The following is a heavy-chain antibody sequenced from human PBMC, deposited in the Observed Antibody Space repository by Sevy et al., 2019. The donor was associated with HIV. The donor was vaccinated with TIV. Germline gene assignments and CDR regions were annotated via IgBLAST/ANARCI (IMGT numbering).Heavy chain of an antibody. D-gene: IGHD4-4*01. V-gene: IGHV1-2*06. CDR2: INPHSGVT. J-gene: IGHJ3*01. CDR1: GYTFNDYY. CDR3: AREMDNSNWPDAIGF. Sequence: ASVKVSCKTSGYTFNDYYIHWVRQAPGQGLEWMGRINPHSGVTKYAQKFQGRVTMTRDTSITTAYMDLSRLKSDDTAVYYCAREMDNSNWPDAIGFWGQGTMVTVSS.